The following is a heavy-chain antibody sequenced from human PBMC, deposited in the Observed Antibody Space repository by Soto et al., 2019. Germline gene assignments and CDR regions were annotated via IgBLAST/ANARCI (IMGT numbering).Heavy chain of an antibody. D-gene: IGHD2-15*01. V-gene: IGHV1-3*01. Sequence: ASVKVSCKASGYTFISYPMHWVRQAPGQRLEWMGWSNADNGNTKYSQKFQGRVTITRDTSANTAYMELSSLKSEDTAVYYCASGPYCNGGNCYLTHFDYWGQGTLVTVSS. CDR2: SNADNGNT. CDR3: ASGPYCNGGNCYLTHFDY. J-gene: IGHJ4*02. CDR1: GYTFISYP.